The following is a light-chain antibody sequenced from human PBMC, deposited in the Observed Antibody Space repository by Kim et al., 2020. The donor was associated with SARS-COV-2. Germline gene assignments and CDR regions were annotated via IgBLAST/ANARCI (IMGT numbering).Light chain of an antibody. J-gene: IGKJ1*01. Sequence: VSPGERVPLACRASQSVSSNLVWYQQKPGQAPRLLIYGASTRATGIPARFSGSGSGTEFTLTISSLQSEDFAVYYCQQYNYWPRTFGQGTKVDIK. CDR3: QQYNYWPRT. V-gene: IGKV3-15*01. CDR2: GAS. CDR1: QSVSSN.